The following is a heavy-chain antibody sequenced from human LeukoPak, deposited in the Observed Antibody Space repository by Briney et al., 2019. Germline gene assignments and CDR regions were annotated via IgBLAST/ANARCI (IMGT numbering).Heavy chain of an antibody. CDR1: GASIDNHSW. Sequence: SETLSLTCAVSGASIDNHSWWSWIRQPPGRGLEWIGEIYHRGGANYKPSLKSRVTMSVDTSKNHFSLKLTSVTAADTAVYYCAYNRNFALDNWGQGTLVTVSS. CDR3: AYNRNFALDN. J-gene: IGHJ4*02. D-gene: IGHD1-14*01. V-gene: IGHV4/OR15-8*01. CDR2: IYHRGGA.